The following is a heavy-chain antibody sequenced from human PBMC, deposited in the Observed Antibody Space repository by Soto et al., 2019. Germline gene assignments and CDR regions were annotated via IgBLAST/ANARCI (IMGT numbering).Heavy chain of an antibody. V-gene: IGHV3-23*01. CDR2: ISGSGGST. CDR3: ARDLRTLYGMDV. Sequence: PGGSLRLSCAASGFTFSSYAMTWVRQAPGKGLEWVSGISGSGGSTYYADSVKGRFTISRDNSKSTLYLQMNSLRAEDTAVYYCARDLRTLYGMDVWGQGTTVTVSS. CDR1: GFTFSSYA. J-gene: IGHJ6*02.